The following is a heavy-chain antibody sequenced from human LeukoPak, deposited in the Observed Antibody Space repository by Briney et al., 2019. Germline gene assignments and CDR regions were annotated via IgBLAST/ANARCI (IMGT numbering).Heavy chain of an antibody. CDR3: ARGGRSSSGSGDY. Sequence: GGSLRLSCAASGFTFSSYSMNWVRQAPGKGLEWVSSISSSSSYIYYADSVKGRFTISRDNAKNSLYLQMNSLRAEDTAVYYCARGGRSSSGSGDYWGQGTLVTVSS. D-gene: IGHD6-6*01. J-gene: IGHJ4*02. V-gene: IGHV3-21*03. CDR1: GFTFSSYS. CDR2: ISSSSSYI.